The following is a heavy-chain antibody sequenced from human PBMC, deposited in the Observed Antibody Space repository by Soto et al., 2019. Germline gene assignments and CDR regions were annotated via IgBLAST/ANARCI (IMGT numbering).Heavy chain of an antibody. CDR2: ISGSGSTI. J-gene: IGHJ6*02. CDR3: AREVVVFGVIVPHRVVV. Sequence: QPDGCLRLSCSAAVFTLSLYEINWVRQAPGKGLEWVSYISGSGSTIYYADSVKGRFTISRDNAKDSLYLQMNSLRAEDTAVYYCAREVVVFGVIVPHRVVVWGPGRTVTV. CDR1: VFTLSLYE. D-gene: IGHD3-22*01. V-gene: IGHV3-48*03.